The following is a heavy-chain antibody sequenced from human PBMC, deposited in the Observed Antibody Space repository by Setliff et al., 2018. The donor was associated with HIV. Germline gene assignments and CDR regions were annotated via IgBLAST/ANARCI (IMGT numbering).Heavy chain of an antibody. D-gene: IGHD3-10*01. CDR2: IYYSGTT. CDR3: ARLSLSLVRGIINSGDRFFDY. V-gene: IGHV4-39*01. CDR1: GASVNSNNYY. Sequence: PSETLSLTCTVSGASVNSNNYYWGWIRQPPGKGLEWIASIYYSGTTYYNPSLKSRVTISVATSKNQFSLKLSSVTAADTAVYYCARLSLSLVRGIINSGDRFFDYWGQGSLVTVSS. J-gene: IGHJ4*02.